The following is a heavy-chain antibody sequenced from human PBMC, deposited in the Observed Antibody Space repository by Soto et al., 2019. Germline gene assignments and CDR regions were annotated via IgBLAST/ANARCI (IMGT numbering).Heavy chain of an antibody. J-gene: IGHJ4*02. D-gene: IGHD1-26*01. CDR1: GGTFSSYT. V-gene: IGHV1-69*08. Sequence: QVQLVQSGAEVKKPGSSVKVSCKASGGTFSSYTISWVRQAPGQGLEWMGRIIPILGIANYAQKFQGRVTITADKSTSTAYMELSSLRSEDTAVYYCARDRFGSDARIVGATWQARFDYWGQGTLVTVSS. CDR2: IIPILGIA. CDR3: ARDRFGSDARIVGATWQARFDY.